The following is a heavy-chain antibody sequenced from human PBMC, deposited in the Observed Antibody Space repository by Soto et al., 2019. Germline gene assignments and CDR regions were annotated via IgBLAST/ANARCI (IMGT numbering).Heavy chain of an antibody. V-gene: IGHV4-39*01. CDR3: GRPGGDFVHPSDY. CDR1: GASIDSSAYY. Sequence: PSETLSLTCTVSGASIDSSAYYWAWIRHPPGKGLEWIGSIFYSGTAYYNPSLAGRVTMSVDTSKNQFSLNLNSVTAADTAVYFCGRPGGDFVHPSDYWGPGTLVTVSS. J-gene: IGHJ4*02. D-gene: IGHD2-21*02. CDR2: IFYSGTA.